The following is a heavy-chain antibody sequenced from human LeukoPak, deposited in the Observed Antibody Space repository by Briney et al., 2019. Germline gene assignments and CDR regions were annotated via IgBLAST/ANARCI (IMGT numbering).Heavy chain of an antibody. CDR3: ARHRADWGWTAFDI. J-gene: IGHJ3*02. V-gene: IGHV4-4*07. CDR2: IYTSGST. Sequence: SETLSLTCTVSGDSISNYYWSWIRQPAGKGLEWIGRIYTSGSTNYNPSLKSRVTISVDTSKNQFSLKVSSVTAADTAVYSCARHRADWGWTAFDIWGQGTMVTVSS. CDR1: GDSISNYY. D-gene: IGHD7-27*01.